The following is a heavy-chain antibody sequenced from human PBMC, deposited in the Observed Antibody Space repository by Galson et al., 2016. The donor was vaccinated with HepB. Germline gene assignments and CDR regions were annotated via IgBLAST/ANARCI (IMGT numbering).Heavy chain of an antibody. V-gene: IGHV3-74*03. CDR1: GFTFSSSH. CDR3: AKSSEGLLRFSGMDV. D-gene: IGHD2-21*02. Sequence: SLRLSCAASGFTFSSSHMHWVRQAPGKGPVWVSVSNSDGRTTTYAGSVEGRFTISRDNAKRTLYLQMNSLRAEDTAVYYCAKSSEGLLRFSGMDVWGQGTTVTVSS. J-gene: IGHJ6*02. CDR2: SNSDGRTT.